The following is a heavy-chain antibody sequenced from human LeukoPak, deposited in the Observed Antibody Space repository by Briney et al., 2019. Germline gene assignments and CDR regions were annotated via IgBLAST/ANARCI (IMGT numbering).Heavy chain of an antibody. CDR3: ARVSAGVIGMKDVFDI. Sequence: GGSLRLSCAASGFTFSRYSMNWVRQAPGKGLEWVSSISGSSSYIYYADSVKGRFTISRRNAKNSLYLQMNSLRAEDTAVYYCARVSAGVIGMKDVFDIWGQGTMVTASS. J-gene: IGHJ3*02. CDR1: GFTFSRYS. V-gene: IGHV3-21*01. CDR2: ISGSSSYI. D-gene: IGHD3-16*02.